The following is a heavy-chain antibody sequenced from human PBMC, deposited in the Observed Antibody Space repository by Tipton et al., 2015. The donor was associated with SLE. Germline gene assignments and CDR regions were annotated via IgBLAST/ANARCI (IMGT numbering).Heavy chain of an antibody. CDR3: ARFYYDSSGYYDY. J-gene: IGHJ4*02. D-gene: IGHD3-22*01. Sequence: SLRLSCAASGFTLSSYAMHWVRQAPGKGLEWVAVISYDGSNKYYADSVKGRFTISRDNSKNTLYLQMNSLRAEDTAVYYCARFYYDSSGYYDYWGQGTLVTVSS. V-gene: IGHV3-30*04. CDR2: ISYDGSNK. CDR1: GFTLSSYA.